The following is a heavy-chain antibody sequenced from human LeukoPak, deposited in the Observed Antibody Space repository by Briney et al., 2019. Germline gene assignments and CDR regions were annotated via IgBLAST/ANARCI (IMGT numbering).Heavy chain of an antibody. V-gene: IGHV3-30-3*01. CDR2: ISYDGSNK. CDR3: ARGGYCSGGSCSRLLYYYYGMDV. J-gene: IGHJ6*02. D-gene: IGHD2-15*01. Sequence: GGSLRLSCAASGFTFSSYAMHWVRQAPGKGLEWVAVISYDGSNKYYADSVKGRFTISRDNSKNTLYLQMNSLRAEDTAVYYCARGGYCSGGSCSRLLYYYYGMDVWGQGTTVTVSS. CDR1: GFTFSSYA.